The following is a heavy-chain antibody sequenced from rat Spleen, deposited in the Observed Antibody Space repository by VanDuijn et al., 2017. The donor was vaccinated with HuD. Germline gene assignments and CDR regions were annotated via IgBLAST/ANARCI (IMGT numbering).Heavy chain of an antibody. Sequence: EVQLVESGGGLEQPGRSMKLSCAASGFTFSDYGMAWVRQTPKKGLEWVATILYDGSTTYYRDSVKGRFTISRDDAESTLYLQLDSLTSEDTATYYCARHGSSDYGWFFDYWGQGVMVTVSS. D-gene: IGHD1-11*01. V-gene: IGHV5-29*01. CDR2: ILYDGSTT. J-gene: IGHJ2*01. CDR1: GFTFSDYG. CDR3: ARHGSSDYGWFFDY.